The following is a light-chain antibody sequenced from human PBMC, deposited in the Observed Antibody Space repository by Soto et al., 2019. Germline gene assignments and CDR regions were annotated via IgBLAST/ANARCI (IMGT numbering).Light chain of an antibody. CDR3: LQHNSYPLT. Sequence: IHMTQSPSAMSASVGDRVTITCRASQGISNYLAWFQQKPGKVPKRLIYGASSLQGGVPSRFSGSGSGTEFTLTISSRQPEDVATYYCLQHNSYPLTFGGGTKVDIK. CDR1: QGISNY. CDR2: GAS. J-gene: IGKJ4*01. V-gene: IGKV1-17*03.